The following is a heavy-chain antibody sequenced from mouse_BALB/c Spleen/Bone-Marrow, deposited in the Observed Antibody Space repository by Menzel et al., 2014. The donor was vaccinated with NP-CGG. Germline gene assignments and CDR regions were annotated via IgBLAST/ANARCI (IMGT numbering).Heavy chain of an antibody. CDR3: ARGKGTYLGFSY. J-gene: IGHJ3*01. Sequence: QLQQSGEELVKPGASVKLPRTASGFNIKDTYMNWVKQRPEQGLEWIGRIEPANGNTKYDPKFQGKAAITTDTTSNTAYLQLSSLTSDDTAVYYCARGKGTYLGFSYWGQGTLVTVSA. CDR2: IEPANGNT. CDR1: GFNIKDTY. D-gene: IGHD2-10*01. V-gene: IGHV14-3*02.